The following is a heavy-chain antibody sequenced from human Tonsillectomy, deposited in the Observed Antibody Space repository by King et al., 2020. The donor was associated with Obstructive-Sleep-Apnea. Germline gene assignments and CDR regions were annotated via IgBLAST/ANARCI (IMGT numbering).Heavy chain of an antibody. V-gene: IGHV4-38-2*02. CDR1: GYSISSDYY. D-gene: IGHD2-15*01. CDR3: ARNIVVVVAAPSIYYFDY. Sequence: QLQESGPGLVKPSETLSLTCTVSGYSISSDYYWGWIRQPPGKGLEWIGSIYHIGSTYYNPSLKGRVTISLDTSNNQFSLKLSPVTAADTAVYYCARNIVVVVAAPSIYYFDYWGQGTLVTVSS. J-gene: IGHJ4*02. CDR2: IYHIGST.